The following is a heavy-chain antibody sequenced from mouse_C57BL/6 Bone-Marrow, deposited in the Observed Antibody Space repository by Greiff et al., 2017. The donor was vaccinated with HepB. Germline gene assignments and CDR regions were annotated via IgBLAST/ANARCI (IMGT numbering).Heavy chain of an antibody. Sequence: QVQLQQPGAELVMPGASVKLSCKASGYTFTSYWMHWVKQRPGQGLEWIGEIDPSDSYTNYNQKFKGKSTLTVDKSSSTAYMRLSSLTSEDSAVYYCARGGGLRRYYDAKDYWGQGTSVTVSS. V-gene: IGHV1-69*01. CDR1: GYTFTSYW. D-gene: IGHD2-4*01. J-gene: IGHJ4*01. CDR2: IDPSDSYT. CDR3: ARGGGLRRYYDAKDY.